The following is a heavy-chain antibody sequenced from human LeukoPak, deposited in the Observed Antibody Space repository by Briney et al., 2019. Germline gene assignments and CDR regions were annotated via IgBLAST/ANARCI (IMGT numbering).Heavy chain of an antibody. Sequence: GGSLRLSCAASGITFSRYAPHWVRQAPGKGLEWVAVISYGGSDKYYADSVKGRFTISRDNYKKTLYLQMNSLRAEDTAVYYCARAGRNPTMVIYYYYYMDVWGKGTTVTVSS. CDR3: ARAGRNPTMVIYYYYYMDV. CDR2: ISYGGSDK. V-gene: IGHV3-30*01. J-gene: IGHJ6*03. CDR1: GITFSRYA. D-gene: IGHD4/OR15-4a*01.